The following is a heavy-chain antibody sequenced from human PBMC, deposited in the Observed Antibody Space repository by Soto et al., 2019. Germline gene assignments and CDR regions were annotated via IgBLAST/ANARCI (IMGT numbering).Heavy chain of an antibody. CDR3: ASGGRIATVRGVCYNFYSMDV. D-gene: IGHD3-10*01. CDR2: IRDDGTSK. J-gene: IGHJ6*02. Sequence: QVQLVESGGGVVQPGRSLRLSCAASGFTFSSYAMHWVRQAPGKGLEWVALIRDDGTSKLYADPVKGRFSIPRDNAKNVLCRLMIGWRVEDTAVYYFASGGRIATVRGVCYNFYSMDVWGQAVTV. CDR1: GFTFSSYA. V-gene: IGHV3-30-3*01.